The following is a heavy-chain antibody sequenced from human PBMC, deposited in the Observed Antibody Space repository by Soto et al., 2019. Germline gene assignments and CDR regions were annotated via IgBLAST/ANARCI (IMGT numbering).Heavy chain of an antibody. Sequence: GGSLRLSGAASGFSFHTYAMGWVRQAPGKGLEWVSSLSGSGGSTNYADSVKGRFTISRDNSKDTLYLQMNNLRAEDTAMYYCAKDLRDWGFFDYWGLGTLVTVSS. J-gene: IGHJ4*02. CDR2: LSGSGGST. CDR1: GFSFHTYA. V-gene: IGHV3-23*01. CDR3: AKDLRDWGFFDY. D-gene: IGHD3-16*01.